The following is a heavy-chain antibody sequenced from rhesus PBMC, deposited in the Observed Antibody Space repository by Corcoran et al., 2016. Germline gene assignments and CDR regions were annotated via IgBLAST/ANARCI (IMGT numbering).Heavy chain of an antibody. CDR1: GGSISSSNW. J-gene: IGHJ6*01. V-gene: IGHV4-65*01. Sequence: QVQLQESGPGLVKPSETLSLTCAVSGGSISSSNWWSWIRQPPGKGLEWIGYISGSSGSTYYNPSLMCRVTISTDTSKNHFSLKLGSGTAADTAVYYCARREYSSWSGYYGLDSWGQGVVVTVSS. CDR2: ISGSSGST. D-gene: IGHD6-13*01. CDR3: ARREYSSWSGYYGLDS.